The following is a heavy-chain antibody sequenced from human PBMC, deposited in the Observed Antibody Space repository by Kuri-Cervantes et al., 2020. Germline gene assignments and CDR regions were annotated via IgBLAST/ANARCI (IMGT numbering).Heavy chain of an antibody. V-gene: IGHV3-33*08. Sequence: GESLKISCAASGFTFSSYAMSWVRQAPGKGLEWVAVIWYDGSNKYYADSVKGRFTISRDNSKNTLYLQMNSLRAEDTAVYYCASGGIAAANFMYYFDYWGQGTLVTVSS. CDR2: IWYDGSNK. D-gene: IGHD6-13*01. CDR1: GFTFSSYA. CDR3: ASGGIAAANFMYYFDY. J-gene: IGHJ4*02.